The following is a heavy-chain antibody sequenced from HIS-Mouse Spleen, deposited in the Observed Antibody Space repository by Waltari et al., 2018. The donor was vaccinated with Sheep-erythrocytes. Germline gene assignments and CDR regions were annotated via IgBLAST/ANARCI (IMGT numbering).Heavy chain of an antibody. CDR3: AGEDYGDYFDY. V-gene: IGHV3-21*01. D-gene: IGHD4-17*01. J-gene: IGHJ4*02. Sequence: EVQLVESGGGVVKPGGSLRLPWAASGFTFGHYSMNWVRQAPGKGMEWVSSINSSSSYVYYADSVKGRFTISRDNAKNSLYLQMNSLRAEDTAVYYCAGEDYGDYFDYWGQGTLVTVSS. CDR2: INSSSSYV. CDR1: GFTFGHYS.